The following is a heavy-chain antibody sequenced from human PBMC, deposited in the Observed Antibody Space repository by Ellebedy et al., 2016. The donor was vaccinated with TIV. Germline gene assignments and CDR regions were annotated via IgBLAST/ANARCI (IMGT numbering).Heavy chain of an antibody. V-gene: IGHV3-7*01. CDR3: ARRYMDV. J-gene: IGHJ6*03. CDR1: GFTFSSYW. Sequence: GESLKISCAASGFTFSSYWMQWVRQAPGKGLEWVANIKQDGSAKYYVDSVKGRFTISRDNAKSPVYLQMNNLRAEDTAVYYCARRYMDVWGKGTTVTVSS. CDR2: IKQDGSAK.